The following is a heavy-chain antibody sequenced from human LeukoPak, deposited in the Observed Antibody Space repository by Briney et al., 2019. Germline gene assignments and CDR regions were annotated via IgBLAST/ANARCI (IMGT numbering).Heavy chain of an antibody. CDR1: GYTFTGYY. Sequence: GASVKVSCKASGYTFTGYYIHWVRQAPGQGLEWMGWINPNSGGTDYAQKFQGRVTMTRDTSINTAYMELSRLTSDDTAVYYCAREELGYSTCASCRDWFEPWGQGTLVTVSS. CDR3: AREELGYSTCASCRDWFEP. D-gene: IGHD2-2*01. CDR2: INPNSGGT. J-gene: IGHJ5*02. V-gene: IGHV1-2*02.